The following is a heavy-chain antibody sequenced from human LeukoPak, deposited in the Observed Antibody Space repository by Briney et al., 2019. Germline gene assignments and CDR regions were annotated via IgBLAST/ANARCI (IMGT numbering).Heavy chain of an antibody. J-gene: IGHJ4*02. V-gene: IGHV5-51*01. D-gene: IGHD1-26*01. CDR1: GYSFTTYW. CDR3: ARHSGSYSTDY. Sequence: GESLKTSCKGSGYSFTTYWIGWVRQMPGKGLEWMGIIYPGDSETRYSPSFQGQVTISADKSISTAYLQWSSLKASDTAIYYCARHSGSYSTDYWGQGTLVTVSS. CDR2: IYPGDSET.